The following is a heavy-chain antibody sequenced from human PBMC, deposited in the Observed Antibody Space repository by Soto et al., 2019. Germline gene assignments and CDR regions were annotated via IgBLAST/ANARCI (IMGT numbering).Heavy chain of an antibody. V-gene: IGHV1-69*12. J-gene: IGHJ2*01. CDR3: AQTLGSAVAGPGRFDL. CDR1: GGTFSTYA. CDR2: IIPLFGTA. D-gene: IGHD6-19*01. Sequence: QVQLVQSGAEVKKPGSSVKVSCKASGGTFSTYAISWVRQAPGQGLEWMGGIIPLFGTANYAQNFQGRVTITADESTSPAYMEPGSLGSEDTAVYYCAQTLGSAVAGPGRFDLWGRGTLITVSS.